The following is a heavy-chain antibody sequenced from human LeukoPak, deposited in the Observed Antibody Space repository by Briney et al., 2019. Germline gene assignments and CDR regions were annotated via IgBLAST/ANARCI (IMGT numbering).Heavy chain of an antibody. CDR3: ARDRIMITFGGVITSYYFDY. J-gene: IGHJ4*02. CDR2: ISSSGSTI. CDR1: GFTFNNYA. Sequence: GGSLRLSCAASGFTFNNYAMSWVRQAPGKGLEWVSYISSSGSTIYYADSVKGRFTISRDNAKNSLYLQMNSLRAEDTAVYYCARDRIMITFGGVITSYYFDYWGQGTLVTVSS. V-gene: IGHV3-11*01. D-gene: IGHD3-16*02.